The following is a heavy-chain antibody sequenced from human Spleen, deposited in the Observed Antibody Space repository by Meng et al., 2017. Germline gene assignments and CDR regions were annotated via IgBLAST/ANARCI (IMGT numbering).Heavy chain of an antibody. Sequence: QVQLGQSGAEVKKPGASVKVSCKASGYPFTGYYMHWVRQAPGQGLEWMGRINPNSGGTNYAQKFQGRVTMTRDTSISTAYMELSRLRSDDTAVYYCARGLAAAGTFLFDPWGQGTLVTVSS. V-gene: IGHV1-2*06. CDR3: ARGLAAAGTFLFDP. CDR1: GYPFTGYY. D-gene: IGHD6-13*01. CDR2: INPNSGGT. J-gene: IGHJ5*02.